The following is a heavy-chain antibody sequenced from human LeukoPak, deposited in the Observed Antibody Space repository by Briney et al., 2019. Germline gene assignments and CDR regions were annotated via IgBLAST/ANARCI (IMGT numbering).Heavy chain of an antibody. Sequence: PGGSLRLSCAASGFTFSSYAMSWVRQAPGKGLEWVANIKQDGSEKYYVDSVKGRFTISRDNAKNSLYLQMNSLRAEDTAVYYCARPLNDYGDWSYWGQGTLVTVSS. V-gene: IGHV3-7*01. CDR1: GFTFSSYA. CDR2: IKQDGSEK. J-gene: IGHJ4*02. CDR3: ARPLNDYGDWSY. D-gene: IGHD4-17*01.